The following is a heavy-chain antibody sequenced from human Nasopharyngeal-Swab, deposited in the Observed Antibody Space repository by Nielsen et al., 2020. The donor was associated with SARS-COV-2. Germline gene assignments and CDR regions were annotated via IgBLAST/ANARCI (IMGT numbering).Heavy chain of an antibody. CDR3: ARDGLTYYDILTGYSWFDP. D-gene: IGHD3-9*01. CDR2: ISSSSSTI. V-gene: IGHV3-48*02. J-gene: IGHJ5*02. Sequence: GGSLRLSCAASGFIFRSYTMTWVRQAPGKGLEWVSYISSSSSTIYYADSVKGRFTISRDNAKNSLYLQMNSLRDEDTAVYYCARDGLTYYDILTGYSWFDPWGQGTLVTVSS. CDR1: GFIFRSYT.